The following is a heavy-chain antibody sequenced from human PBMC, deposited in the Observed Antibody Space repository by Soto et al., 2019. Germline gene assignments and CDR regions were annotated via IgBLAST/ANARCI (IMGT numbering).Heavy chain of an antibody. CDR3: ARDPYGDGITAY. CDR2: IYYSGST. J-gene: IGHJ4*02. Sequence: QVQLQESGPGLVKPSQTLSLTCTVSGGSISSGGYYWSWIRQHPGKGLEWIGYIYYSGSTYYNPSLKSRVTISVDTSKNQFSLKLSSVTAADPAVDYCARDPYGDGITAYWGQGTLVTVSS. V-gene: IGHV4-31*03. CDR1: GGSISSGGYY. D-gene: IGHD4-17*01.